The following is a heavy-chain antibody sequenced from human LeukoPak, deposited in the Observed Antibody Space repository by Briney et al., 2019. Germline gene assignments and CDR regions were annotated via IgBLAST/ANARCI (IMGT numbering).Heavy chain of an antibody. CDR2: ISSSGGST. Sequence: PRGSLRLSCAASGFTFSSYVMSWVRQAPGKGLEWVSIISSSGGSTSYADSVKGRFTISRDNSNNTLYLQMNSLRAGDTAIYYCVKIVVDPNYYYYGMDVWGQGTTVTVSS. CDR1: GFTFSSYV. V-gene: IGHV3-23*01. D-gene: IGHD3-22*01. CDR3: VKIVVDPNYYYYGMDV. J-gene: IGHJ6*02.